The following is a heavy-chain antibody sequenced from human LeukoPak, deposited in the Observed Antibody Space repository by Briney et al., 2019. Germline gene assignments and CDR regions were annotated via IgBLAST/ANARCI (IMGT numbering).Heavy chain of an antibody. J-gene: IGHJ4*02. CDR2: IHTSGST. Sequence: SGTLSLTCIVSGGSISSYYWSWICQPAGKGLEWIGQIHTSGSTNYNPSLKSRVAMSVDTSKNQFSLELSSVTAADTAVYYCAGRAQTTGWSFDYWGQGALVTVSS. CDR1: GGSISSYY. CDR3: AGRAQTTGWSFDY. D-gene: IGHD6-19*01. V-gene: IGHV4-4*07.